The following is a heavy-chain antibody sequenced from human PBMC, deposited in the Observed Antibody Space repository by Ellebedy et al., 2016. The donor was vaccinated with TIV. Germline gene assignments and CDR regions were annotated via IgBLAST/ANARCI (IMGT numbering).Heavy chain of an antibody. CDR1: GGSISSGGYY. D-gene: IGHD5-12*01. V-gene: IGHV4-31*03. J-gene: IGHJ4*02. CDR2: IYYSGST. CDR3: ARDGGRGTGRVATILPFDY. Sequence: SETLSLXCTVSGGSISSGGYYWSWIRQHPGKGLEWIGYIYYSGSTYYNPSLKSRVTISVDTSKNQFSLKLSSVTAADTAVYYCARDGGRGTGRVATILPFDYWGQGTLVTVSS.